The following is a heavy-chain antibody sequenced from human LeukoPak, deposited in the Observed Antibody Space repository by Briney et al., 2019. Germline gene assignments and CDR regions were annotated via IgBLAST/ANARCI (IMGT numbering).Heavy chain of an antibody. CDR3: AKGVVVAPDVTPFDY. D-gene: IGHD2-2*01. V-gene: IGHV3-23*01. CDR1: GFTFSSYG. J-gene: IGHJ4*02. Sequence: QAGGSLRLSCAASGFTFSSYGMTWVRQAPGKGLEWVSGISGRGASKYYADSVKGRFTISRDNSKNTLYLQMNSLRAEDTAVYYCAKGVVVAPDVTPFDYWGQGTLVTVSS. CDR2: ISGRGASK.